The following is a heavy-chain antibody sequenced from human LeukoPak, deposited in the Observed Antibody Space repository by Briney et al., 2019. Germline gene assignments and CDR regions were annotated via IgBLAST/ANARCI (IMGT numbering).Heavy chain of an antibody. V-gene: IGHV3-23*01. CDR1: GFTFRFYA. J-gene: IGHJ3*02. CDR3: AKAYSSSLYGDAFHI. Sequence: PEGSLRLSCAGSGFTFRFYAMTWVRQAPGKGLKWVSGISGDASVSKDADSVKGRFNISRDNSKNTLYLQLNSLRVEDTAIYYCAKAYSSSLYGDAFHIWGQGTMVTVSP. D-gene: IGHD6-13*01. CDR2: ISGDASVS.